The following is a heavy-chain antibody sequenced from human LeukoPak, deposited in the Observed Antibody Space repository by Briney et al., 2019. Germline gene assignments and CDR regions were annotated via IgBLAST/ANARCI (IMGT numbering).Heavy chain of an antibody. J-gene: IGHJ4*02. CDR2: MNPNSGNT. CDR1: GYTFTSYD. V-gene: IGHV1-8*01. Sequence: ASVKVSCKASGYTFTSYDINWVRQATGQGLEWIGWMNPNSGNTGYAQKFQGRVTMTRNTSISTAYMELSSLRSEDTAVYYCARSSYSSGWYPPYYFDYWGQGTLVTVSS. D-gene: IGHD6-19*01. CDR3: ARSSYSSGWYPPYYFDY.